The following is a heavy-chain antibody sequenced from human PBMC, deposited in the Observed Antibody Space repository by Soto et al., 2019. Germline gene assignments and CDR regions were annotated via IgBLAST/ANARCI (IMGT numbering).Heavy chain of an antibody. CDR1: GGSISSGGYY. CDR2: IYYSGST. Sequence: SETLSLTCTVSGGSISSGGYYWSWIRQHPGKGLEWIGYIYYSGSTYYNPSLKSRVTISVDTSKNQFSLKLSSVTAADTAVYYCARDSMVRGVISWYFDLWGRGTLVTSPQ. J-gene: IGHJ2*01. V-gene: IGHV4-31*03. D-gene: IGHD3-10*01. CDR3: ARDSMVRGVISWYFDL.